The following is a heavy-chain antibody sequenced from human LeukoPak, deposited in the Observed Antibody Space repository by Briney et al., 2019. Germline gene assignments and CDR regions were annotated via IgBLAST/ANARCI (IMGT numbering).Heavy chain of an antibody. Sequence: SETLSLTCAVYGGSFSGYYWTWIRQPPGKGLEWIGEINHRGSTNYNPSLKSRVTISVDTSKNQFSLKLSSVTAADTAVYYCAGAVAGTGGIFDYWGQGTLVTVSS. V-gene: IGHV4-34*01. CDR2: INHRGST. J-gene: IGHJ4*02. D-gene: IGHD6-19*01. CDR3: AGAVAGTGGIFDY. CDR1: GGSFSGYY.